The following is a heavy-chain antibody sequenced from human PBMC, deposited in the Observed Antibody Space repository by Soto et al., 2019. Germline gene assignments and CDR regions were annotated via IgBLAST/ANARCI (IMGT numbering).Heavy chain of an antibody. V-gene: IGHV2-5*01. CDR3: ARGLAARLVFAFDT. CDR1: GFSLSTSGVG. J-gene: IGHJ3*02. Sequence: SGPTLVNPTQTLTLTCSFSGFSLSTSGVGVGWIRQPPGKALEWLALIYWSGDEHYRPSLKSRLTITKDTSKNQVVLTMTNMDPVDTATYYCARGLAARLVFAFDTWGQGTMVTVSS. D-gene: IGHD6-6*01. CDR2: IYWSGDE.